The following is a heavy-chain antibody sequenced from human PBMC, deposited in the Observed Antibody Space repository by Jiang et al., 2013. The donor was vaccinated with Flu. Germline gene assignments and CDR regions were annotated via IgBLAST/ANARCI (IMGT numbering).Heavy chain of an antibody. CDR3: ARSDGYNRENLLYNWFDP. Sequence: GASVKVSCKASGYTFYRHGITWVRQAPGQGLEWVGWISAYNGDTNYARKVQGRVTMTTDTTTSTAYMELRSLISDDTAVYYCARSDGYNRENLLYNWFDPWGQGTLVIVSS. CDR1: GYTFYRHG. CDR2: ISAYNGDT. D-gene: IGHD5-24*01. J-gene: IGHJ5*02. V-gene: IGHV1-18*01.